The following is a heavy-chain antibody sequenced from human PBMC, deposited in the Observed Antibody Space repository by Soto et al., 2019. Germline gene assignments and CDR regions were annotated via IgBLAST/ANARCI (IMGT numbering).Heavy chain of an antibody. V-gene: IGHV3-66*01. J-gene: IGHJ2*01. Sequence: EVQLVESGGGLVQPGGSLRLSCAASGFTVSSNYMSWVRQAPGKGLEWVSVIYSDGSTYYAASVKGRFTISRANSKNKLYLQMNSLGAEDTDVYYCARDSDYSDSRHLNWYFDLWGLGTLVPVSS. D-gene: IGHD3-22*01. CDR3: ARDSDYSDSRHLNWYFDL. CDR1: GFTVSSNY. CDR2: IYSDGST.